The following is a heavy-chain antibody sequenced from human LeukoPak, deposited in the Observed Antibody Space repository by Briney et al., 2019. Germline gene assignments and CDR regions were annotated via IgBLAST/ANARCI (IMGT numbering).Heavy chain of an antibody. CDR3: ATLISGWSLY. CDR2: INADGSTT. CDR1: GSGFTFNNYW. Sequence: GSLRLSCAASGSGFTFNNYWMHWVRQAPGKGLVWVSRINADGSTTSYADSVRGRFTISRDNAKSTLYLQMNSLRAEDTAVYYCATLISGWSLYWGQGTLVTVSS. J-gene: IGHJ4*02. V-gene: IGHV3-74*01. D-gene: IGHD6-19*01.